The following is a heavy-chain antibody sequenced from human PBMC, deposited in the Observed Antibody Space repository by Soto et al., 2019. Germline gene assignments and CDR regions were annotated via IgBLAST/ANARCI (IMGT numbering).Heavy chain of an antibody. J-gene: IGHJ3*02. CDR3: ASLGYSGYDFAFDI. CDR2: IYSGGNT. V-gene: IGHV3-53*01. D-gene: IGHD5-12*01. Sequence: GGSLRLSCAASGFTVSSNYMNWVRQAPGKGLGWVSVIYSGGNTYYADSVKGRFTISRDNSKNTLYLQMNSLRAEDTAVYYCASLGYSGYDFAFDIWGQGTMVTVSS. CDR1: GFTVSSNY.